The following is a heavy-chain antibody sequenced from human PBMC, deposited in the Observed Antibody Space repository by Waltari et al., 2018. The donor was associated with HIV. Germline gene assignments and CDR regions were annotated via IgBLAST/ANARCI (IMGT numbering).Heavy chain of an antibody. J-gene: IGHJ1*01. CDR2: VHTSGST. CDR1: GGAISSGDYS. CDR3: ARGGGHQLLVGEYFHH. V-gene: IGHV4-61*02. D-gene: IGHD3-10*01. Sequence: QVQLQESGPGLVKPSQTLSLTCTVSGGAISSGDYSWSWIRQPAGKGLEWIGRVHTSGSTNYNPSVKSRVTISVDTSQNQFSLKINSVTAADTAVYYCARGGGHQLLVGEYFHHWGLGTLVTVSS.